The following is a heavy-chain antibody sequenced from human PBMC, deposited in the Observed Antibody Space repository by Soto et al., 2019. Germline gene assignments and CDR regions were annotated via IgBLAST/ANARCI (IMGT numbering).Heavy chain of an antibody. Sequence: EVQLVESGGGLVKPGGSLRLSCAASGFSFSDYSMNWVRPAPGKGLEWVSSISGSSSYIYYADSLKGRFTVSRDNAKKSLYLQMNSLRAEDTAMYYCARDGAYCSGTGCRDYYHYMDVWGKGTTVTVSS. CDR3: ARDGAYCSGTGCRDYYHYMDV. J-gene: IGHJ6*03. CDR1: GFSFSDYS. D-gene: IGHD2-2*01. V-gene: IGHV3-21*01. CDR2: ISGSSSYI.